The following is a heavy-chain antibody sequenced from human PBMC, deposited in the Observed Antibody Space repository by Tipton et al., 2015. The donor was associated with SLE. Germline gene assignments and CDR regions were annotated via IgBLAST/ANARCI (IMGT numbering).Heavy chain of an antibody. D-gene: IGHD3-22*01. CDR3: AREPRDSSGYYQADY. CDR1: GGTFSNYA. Sequence: QSGAEVKKPGSSVKVSCKASGGTFSNYAITWVRQAPGQGLEWMGGITPLFHTTNYAQKFQGRVTITTDESTSTAYMELSSLRSEDTAVYYCAREPRDSSGYYQADYWGQGTLVTVSS. V-gene: IGHV1-69*05. J-gene: IGHJ4*02. CDR2: ITPLFHTT.